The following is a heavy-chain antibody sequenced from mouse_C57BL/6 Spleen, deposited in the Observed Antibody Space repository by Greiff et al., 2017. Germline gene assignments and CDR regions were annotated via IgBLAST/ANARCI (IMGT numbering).Heavy chain of an antibody. CDR3: ARYDYDKWAWFTY. Sequence: QVQLQQPGAELVKPGASVKLSCKASGYTFTSYWMHWVKQRPGRGLEWIGRIDPNSGGTKYNEKFKSKATMAVDKPSSTACMQVSSLTSEDSAVYYCARYDYDKWAWFTYWNQGTLVTVSA. CDR2: IDPNSGGT. V-gene: IGHV1-72*01. CDR1: GYTFTSYW. J-gene: IGHJ3*01. D-gene: IGHD2-4*01.